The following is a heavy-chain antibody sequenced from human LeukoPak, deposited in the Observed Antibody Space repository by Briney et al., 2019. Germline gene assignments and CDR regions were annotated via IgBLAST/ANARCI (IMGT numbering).Heavy chain of an antibody. CDR2: IQYDGSNE. CDR1: GFTFSSYG. V-gene: IGHV3-30*02. J-gene: IGHJ4*02. CDR3: ANTEYQRLGTDY. D-gene: IGHD2-2*01. Sequence: GGSLRLSCTASGFTFSSYGMRWVRQAPGKGLEWVAIIQYDGSNEYYVDSVQGRFTISRDNSKNTLYLQMNSLRAEDTAVYYCANTEYQRLGTDYWGQGTLVTVSS.